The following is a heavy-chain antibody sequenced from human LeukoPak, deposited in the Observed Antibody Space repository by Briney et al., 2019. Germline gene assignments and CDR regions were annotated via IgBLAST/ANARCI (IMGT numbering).Heavy chain of an antibody. J-gene: IGHJ6*02. Sequence: PGGSLRLSYSASGFPFSSYAMHWVRQAPGKGLEYVSAISDSGGSTYYTDSVKGRFTISRDNSKNTLYLQMSSLRAEDTAVDFCVRGYSFGPYGMDVWGQGTTVTVSS. CDR3: VRGYSFGPYGMDV. CDR2: ISDSGGST. V-gene: IGHV3-64D*09. CDR1: GFPFSSYA. D-gene: IGHD2-15*01.